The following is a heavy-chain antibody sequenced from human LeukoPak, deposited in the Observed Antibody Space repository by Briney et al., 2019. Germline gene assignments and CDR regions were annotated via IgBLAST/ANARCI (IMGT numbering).Heavy chain of an antibody. CDR2: ITPILGTA. V-gene: IGHV1-69*10. CDR1: GGTFSTYA. D-gene: IGHD5-18*01. J-gene: IGHJ6*03. CDR3: ARVKGTQLWSYYYYYYMDV. Sequence: ASVKVSCKASGGTFSTYAISWVRQAPGQGLEWMGGITPILGTANYAQKFQGRVTINADQSTSTAYMELSSLRSEDTAVYYCARVKGTQLWSYYYYYYMDVWGKGTTVTISS.